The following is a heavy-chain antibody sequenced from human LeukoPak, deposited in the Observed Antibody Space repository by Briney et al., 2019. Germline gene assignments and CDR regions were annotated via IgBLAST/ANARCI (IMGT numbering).Heavy chain of an antibody. J-gene: IGHJ4*02. V-gene: IGHV4-4*07. Sequence: SETLSLTCTVSGGSISSYYWSWIRQPAGKGLEWIGRIYTSGSTNYNPSLKSRVTMSVDTSKNHFSLKLSSVTAADTAVYYCARGGITYYDSSGLDYWGQGTLVTVSS. CDR1: GGSISSYY. CDR3: ARGGITYYDSSGLDY. CDR2: IYTSGST. D-gene: IGHD3-22*01.